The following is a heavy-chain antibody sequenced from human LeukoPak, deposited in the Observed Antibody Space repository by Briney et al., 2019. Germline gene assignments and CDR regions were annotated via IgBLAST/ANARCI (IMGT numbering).Heavy chain of an antibody. CDR1: GYTFTRYG. CDR2: ISAYNGNT. CDR3: ASCSTSCYDAFDI. Sequence: AASVKVSCKASGYTFTRYGISWVRQAPGQGLEWMGWISAYNGNTNYAQKLQGRVTMTTDTSTSTAYMELRSLRSDDTAVYYCASCSTSCYDAFDIWGQGTMVTVSS. D-gene: IGHD2-2*01. J-gene: IGHJ3*02. V-gene: IGHV1-18*04.